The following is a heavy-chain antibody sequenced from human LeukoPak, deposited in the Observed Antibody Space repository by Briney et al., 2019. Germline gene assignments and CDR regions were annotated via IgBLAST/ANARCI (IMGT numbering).Heavy chain of an antibody. V-gene: IGHV3-21*01. J-gene: IGHJ4*02. CDR3: ARNPSPDSSQGDFDY. D-gene: IGHD3-22*01. CDR2: ISSSSSYI. Sequence: GGSLGLSFEASGFTFITYGWNWFAQPQGRGLEWFSPISSSSSYIYYADSVKGRFTISRDNAKNSLYLQMNSLRAEDTAVYYCARNPSPDSSQGDFDYWGQGTLVTVSS. CDR1: GFTFITYG.